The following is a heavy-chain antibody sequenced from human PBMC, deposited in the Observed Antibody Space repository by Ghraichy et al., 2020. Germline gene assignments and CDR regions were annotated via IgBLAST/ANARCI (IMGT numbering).Heavy chain of an antibody. V-gene: IGHV3-64D*06. Sequence: GESLNISCSASGFTFNTYTMHWVRQAPGKGLEYVSSISSNGDTTYYTDSVKGRFTISRDNSKNTLDLQMNSLRAEDTAVYYCVKDRWVPVGPPPFDHWGQGTLVTVSS. J-gene: IGHJ4*02. CDR3: VKDRWVPVGPPPFDH. CDR1: GFTFNTYT. D-gene: IGHD2-2*01. CDR2: ISSNGDTT.